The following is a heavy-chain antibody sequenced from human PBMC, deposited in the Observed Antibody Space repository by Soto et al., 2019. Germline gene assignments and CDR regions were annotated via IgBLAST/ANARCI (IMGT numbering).Heavy chain of an antibody. CDR3: AKSGGDSPYYFDY. Sequence: EVQLLESGGGLVQPGGSLRLSCAASGFTFNTYSMSWVRQAPGKGLEWVSAISVDGGDTYYGDSVKGRFTVSRDTSKNTLYLQMNSLRADDTAVYYCAKSGGDSPYYFDYWGRGTLVTVSS. D-gene: IGHD3-16*01. CDR2: ISVDGGDT. CDR1: GFTFNTYS. J-gene: IGHJ4*02. V-gene: IGHV3-23*01.